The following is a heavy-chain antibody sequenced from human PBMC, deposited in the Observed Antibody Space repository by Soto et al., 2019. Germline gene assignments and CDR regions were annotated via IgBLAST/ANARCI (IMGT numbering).Heavy chain of an antibody. J-gene: IGHJ6*02. CDR1: GFTFDDYA. CDR2: ISWNSGSI. Sequence: EVQLVESGGGLVQPGRSLRLSCAASGFTFDDYAMHWVRQAPGKGLEWVSGISWNSGSIGYADSVKGRFTISRDNAKNSLYLQMNSLRAEDTALYYCANGGAVYGMDVWGQGTTVTVSS. CDR3: ANGGAVYGMDV. D-gene: IGHD2-15*01. V-gene: IGHV3-9*01.